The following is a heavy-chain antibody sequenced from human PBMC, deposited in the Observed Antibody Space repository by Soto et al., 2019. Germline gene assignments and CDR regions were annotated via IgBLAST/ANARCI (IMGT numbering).Heavy chain of an antibody. J-gene: IGHJ6*02. CDR3: AREGYYSGSGTYSPPRYYGMDV. CDR1: GYTFSNYG. Sequence: QVQLVQSGAEVRKPGASVKVSCKASGYTFSNYGLSWVRQAPGQGLEWMGWISDYNGNTHYAQKFQGRLIMTKDTSTRTAYVTLRSLTSDDTAVYVCAREGYYSGSGTYSPPRYYGMDVWGQGTTGTVSS. CDR2: ISDYNGNT. V-gene: IGHV1-18*01. D-gene: IGHD3-10*01.